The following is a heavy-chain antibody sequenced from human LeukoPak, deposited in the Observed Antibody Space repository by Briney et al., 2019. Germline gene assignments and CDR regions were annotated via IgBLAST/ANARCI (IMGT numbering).Heavy chain of an antibody. CDR3: ANRGSVVTAMSGHWFDP. CDR2: INHSGST. J-gene: IGHJ5*02. Sequence: SETLSLTCAVYGGFFSGYYWSWIRQPPGKGLEWIGEINHSGSTNYNPSLKSRVTISVDTSKNQFSLKLSSVTAADTAVYYCANRGSVVTAMSGHWFDPWGQGTLVTVSS. CDR1: GGFFSGYY. V-gene: IGHV4-34*01. D-gene: IGHD2-21*02.